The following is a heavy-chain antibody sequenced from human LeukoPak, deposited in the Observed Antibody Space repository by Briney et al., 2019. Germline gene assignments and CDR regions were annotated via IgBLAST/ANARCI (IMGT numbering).Heavy chain of an antibody. J-gene: IGHJ4*02. Sequence: ASVKVSCKASGYTFTSYDINWVRQATGQGLEWMGWMNPNSGNTGYAQQFQGRVTITRNTSISTAYMELSSLRSEDTAVYYCARGLKVGATIDYWGQGTLVTVSS. D-gene: IGHD1-26*01. CDR1: GYTFTSYD. CDR3: ARGLKVGATIDY. V-gene: IGHV1-8*03. CDR2: MNPNSGNT.